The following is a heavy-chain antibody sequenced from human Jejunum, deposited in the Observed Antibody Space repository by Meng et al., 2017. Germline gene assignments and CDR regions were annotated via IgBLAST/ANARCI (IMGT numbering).Heavy chain of an antibody. D-gene: IGHD5-18*01. Sequence: QGQLQAAGPGLVKPSETLSLTGAVSGGSISSVYWWTWVRQSPGKGLEWIGEIYHSGSTNYNPSLKSRVTISVDKSKNQFSLKLTSVTAADTAVYYCARGGYYSFDYWGQGTLVTVSS. CDR3: ARGGYYSFDY. CDR1: GGSISSVYW. CDR2: IYHSGST. V-gene: IGHV4-4*02. J-gene: IGHJ4*02.